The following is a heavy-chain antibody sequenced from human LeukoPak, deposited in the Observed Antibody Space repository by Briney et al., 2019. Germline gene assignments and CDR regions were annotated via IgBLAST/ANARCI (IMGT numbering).Heavy chain of an antibody. J-gene: IGHJ4*02. V-gene: IGHV1-8*01. CDR3: AREREWGGDWNYDSYYFDY. CDR1: GYTFTSYD. D-gene: IGHD1-7*01. CDR2: MNPNSGNT. Sequence: AASVKVSCKASGYTFTSYDINWVRQATGQGLEWMGWMNPNSGNTGYAQKFQGRVTITADKSTSTAYMELSSLRSEDTAVYYCAREREWGGDWNYDSYYFDYWGQGTLVTVSS.